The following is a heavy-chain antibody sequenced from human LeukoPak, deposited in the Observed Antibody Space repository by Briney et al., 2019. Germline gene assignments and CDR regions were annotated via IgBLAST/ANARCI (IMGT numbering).Heavy chain of an antibody. D-gene: IGHD6-19*01. CDR3: ARGGSGWFPHFDL. Sequence: ASVKVSCKASGYTFTAYYMHWVRQAPGQGLEWMGWINPNNGGTKYGQNVQGRVTMTRDTSLTTAYMDLSSLRSDDTAVYYCARGGSGWFPHFDLWGREPWSPSPQ. CDR2: INPNNGGT. J-gene: IGHJ4*02. V-gene: IGHV1-2*02. CDR1: GYTFTAYY.